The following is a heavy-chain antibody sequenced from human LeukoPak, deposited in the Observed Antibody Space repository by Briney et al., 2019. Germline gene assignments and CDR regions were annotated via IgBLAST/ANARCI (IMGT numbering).Heavy chain of an antibody. CDR3: PRGPSGYCSIPLDY. CDR1: GYTFTSYY. CDR2: INPSGGST. V-gene: IGHV1-46*03. Sequence: ASVKVSCKASGYTFTSYYMHWVRQAPGQGLEWMGIINPSGGSTSYAQKFQGRVTMTRHTYKNTVYMELNSLTSGDPAGYYWPRGPSGYCSIPLDYWGQGTLVTVSS. D-gene: IGHD6-19*01. J-gene: IGHJ4*02.